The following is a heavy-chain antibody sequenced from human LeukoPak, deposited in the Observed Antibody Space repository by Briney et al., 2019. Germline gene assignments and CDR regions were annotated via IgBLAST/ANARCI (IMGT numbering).Heavy chain of an antibody. Sequence: SETLSLTCTVSSGSISSSSYYWGWIRQPPGKGLEWIGEINHSGSTNYNPSLKSRVTISVDTSKNQFSLKLSSVTAADTAVYYRASLGPGYANYYYYYMDVWGKGTTVTISS. CDR1: SGSISSSSYY. CDR2: INHSGST. CDR3: ASLGPGYANYYYYYMDV. V-gene: IGHV4-39*07. D-gene: IGHD2-8*01. J-gene: IGHJ6*03.